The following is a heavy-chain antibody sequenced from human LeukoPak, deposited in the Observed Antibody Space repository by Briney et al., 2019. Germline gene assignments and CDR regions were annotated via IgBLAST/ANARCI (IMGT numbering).Heavy chain of an antibody. CDR1: GGAISGYY. CDR3: ARGRSSMVRGYYYYYMDV. J-gene: IGHJ6*03. Sequence: PSETLSLTCSVSGGAISGYYWSWIRQPPGKGLEWVGYIYYSGGTNYNPSLKSRVTISVATSKNHFSLKLSSVTAADTAVYYCARGRSSMVRGYYYYYMDVWGKGTTVTISS. V-gene: IGHV4-59*01. CDR2: IYYSGGT. D-gene: IGHD3-10*01.